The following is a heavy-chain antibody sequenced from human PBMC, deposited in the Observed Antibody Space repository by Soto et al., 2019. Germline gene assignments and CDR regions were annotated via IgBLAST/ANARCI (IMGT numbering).Heavy chain of an antibody. CDR1: GYTFTGYY. D-gene: IGHD5-12*01. Sequence: GASVKVSCKASGYTFTGYYVHWVRQAPGQGLEWMGWINPNSGGTNYAQKFQGRVTMTRDTSISTAYMELSRLRSDDTAVYYCARGGGEMATIIAFYYYYGMDVWGQGTTVTV. CDR2: INPNSGGT. V-gene: IGHV1-2*02. CDR3: ARGGGEMATIIAFYYYYGMDV. J-gene: IGHJ6*02.